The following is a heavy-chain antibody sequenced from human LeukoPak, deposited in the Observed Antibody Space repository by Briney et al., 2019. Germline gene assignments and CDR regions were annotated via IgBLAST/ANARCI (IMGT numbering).Heavy chain of an antibody. CDR1: GFTFSSYS. J-gene: IGHJ4*02. V-gene: IGHV3-21*01. Sequence: GGSLRLSCAASGFTFSSYSMNWVRQAPGKGLEWVSSISSSSSYIYYADSVKGRFTISRDNAKNSLYLQMNSLRAEDTAVYYCARFPTNYASLDDYWGQGTLVTVSS. CDR3: ARFPTNYASLDDY. D-gene: IGHD3-16*01. CDR2: ISSSSSYI.